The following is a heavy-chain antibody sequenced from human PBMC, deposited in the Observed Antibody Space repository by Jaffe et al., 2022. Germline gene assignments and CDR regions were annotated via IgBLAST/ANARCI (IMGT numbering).Heavy chain of an antibody. CDR1: GFTFSSYA. CDR2: ISGSGDNT. V-gene: IGHV3-23*01. CDR3: AYPTGGTTSWGDYYYMDV. J-gene: IGHJ6*03. D-gene: IGHD1-7*01. Sequence: EVQLLESGGGLVQPGGSLRLSCAASGFTFSSYAMSWVRQAPGQGLEWVSSISGSGDNTYYADSVKGRFTISRDNSKNTLYLQVNSLRAQDTAVYYCAYPTGGTTSWGDYYYMDVWGRGTTVTVSS.